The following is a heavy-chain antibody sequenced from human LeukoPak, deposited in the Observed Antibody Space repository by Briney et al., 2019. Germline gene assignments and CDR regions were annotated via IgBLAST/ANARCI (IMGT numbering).Heavy chain of an antibody. D-gene: IGHD2-15*01. CDR3: ASLVVVVAASNWFDP. CDR1: GFTFTSSA. CDR2: IVVGSGNT. Sequence: SVKVSCKASGFTFTSSAMQWVRQARGQRLEWIGWIVVGSGNTNYAQKFQERVTITRDMSTSTAYMELSSVTAADTAVYYCASLVVVVAASNWFDPWGQGTLVTVSS. J-gene: IGHJ5*02. V-gene: IGHV1-58*02.